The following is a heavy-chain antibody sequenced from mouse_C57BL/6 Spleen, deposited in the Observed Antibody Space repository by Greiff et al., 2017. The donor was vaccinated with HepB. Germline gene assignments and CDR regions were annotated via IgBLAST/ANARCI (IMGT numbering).Heavy chain of an antibody. CDR1: GYTFTSYW. CDR3: SSGTGLGKMDY. Sequence: QVQLQQPGAELVRPGSSVKLSCKASGYTFTSYWMDWVKQRPGQGLEWIGNIYPSDSETHYNQKFKDKATLTVDKSSSTAYMQLSSLTSEDSAVYYCSSGTGLGKMDYWGQGTSVTVSS. V-gene: IGHV1-61*01. CDR2: IYPSDSET. D-gene: IGHD3-1*01. J-gene: IGHJ4*01.